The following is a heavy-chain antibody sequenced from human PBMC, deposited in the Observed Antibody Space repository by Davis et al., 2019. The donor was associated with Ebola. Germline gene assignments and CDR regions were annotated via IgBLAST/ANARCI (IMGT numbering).Heavy chain of an antibody. CDR1: GGSISSDHW. CDR2: IDHGGTT. CDR3: GRGPYGLDV. J-gene: IGHJ6*02. V-gene: IGHV4-4*02. Sequence: PSQTLSPTCAVSGGSISSDHWWTWVRQPQGKGLQWNGEIDHGGTTNYDPSLKSRVTISLDKSKNQFSLKLTSVTAADTAVYYCGRGPYGLDVWGQGTTVTVSS.